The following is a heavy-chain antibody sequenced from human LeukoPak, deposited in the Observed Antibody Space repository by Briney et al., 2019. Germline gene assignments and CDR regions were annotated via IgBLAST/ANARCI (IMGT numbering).Heavy chain of an antibody. CDR2: IYYSGST. CDR3: ARGAIFGVVNLHFDY. Sequence: ASETLSLTCTVSSGSISSYYWSWIRQPPGKGLEWIGYIYYSGSTNYNPSLKSRVTISVDTSKNQFSLKLSSVTGADTAVYYCARGAIFGVVNLHFDYWGQGTLVTVSS. J-gene: IGHJ4*02. CDR1: SGSISSYY. D-gene: IGHD3-3*01. V-gene: IGHV4-59*08.